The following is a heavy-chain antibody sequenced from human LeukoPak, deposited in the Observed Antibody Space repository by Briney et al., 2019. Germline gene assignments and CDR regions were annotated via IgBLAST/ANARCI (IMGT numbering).Heavy chain of an antibody. CDR3: AKGGAVSSKSITMVRGTRRYYYYMDV. CDR2: ISDDGSEK. Sequence: GGSLRLSCAASGFTFTNYGMQWVRQAPGKGLEWVAVISDDGSEKYYVDSVKGRFTISRDNSKNRLYLQMNSLRAEDTAVYYCAKGGAVSSKSITMVRGTRRYYYYMDVWGKGTTVTISS. J-gene: IGHJ6*03. V-gene: IGHV3-30*18. CDR1: GFTFTNYG. D-gene: IGHD3-10*01.